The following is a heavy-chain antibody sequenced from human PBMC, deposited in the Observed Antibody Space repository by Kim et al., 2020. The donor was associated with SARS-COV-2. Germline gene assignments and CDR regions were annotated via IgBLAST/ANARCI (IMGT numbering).Heavy chain of an antibody. J-gene: IGHJ6*02. CDR1: GGTFSSYA. CDR2: IIPIFGTA. Sequence: SVKVSCKASGGTFSSYAISWVRQAPGQGLEWMGGIIPIFGTANYAQKFQGRVTITADESTSTAYMELSSLRSEDTAVYYCARGGIQLWSDYYYYGMDVWGQGTTVTVSS. V-gene: IGHV1-69*13. D-gene: IGHD5-18*01. CDR3: ARGGIQLWSDYYYYGMDV.